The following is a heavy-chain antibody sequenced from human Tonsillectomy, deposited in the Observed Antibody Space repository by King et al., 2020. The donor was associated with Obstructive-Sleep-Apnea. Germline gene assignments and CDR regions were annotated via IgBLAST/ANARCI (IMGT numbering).Heavy chain of an antibody. CDR1: GFTFSSYA. V-gene: IGHV3-23*04. CDR2: ISGSGGST. CDR3: AKDRPRYCSGGSCYSLENYYYGMDV. J-gene: IGHJ6*02. Sequence: VQLVESGGGLVQPGGSLRLSCAASGFTFSSYAMSWGRQAPGKGLEWVSAISGSGGSTYYADSVKGRFTISRDNYKNTLYLQMNSLRAEDTAVYYCAKDRPRYCSGGSCYSLENYYYGMDVWGQGTTVTVSS. D-gene: IGHD2-15*01.